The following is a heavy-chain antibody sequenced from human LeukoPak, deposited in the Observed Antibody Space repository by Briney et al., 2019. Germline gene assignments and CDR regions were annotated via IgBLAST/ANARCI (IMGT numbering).Heavy chain of an antibody. CDR1: GYTFTSYY. CDR2: INPSGGST. CDR3: ARRTTGTTGFGVDYYYYMDV. Sequence: GASVKVSCKASGYTFTSYYMHWVRQAPGQGLEWMGIINPSGGSTSYAQKFQGRVTMTRDTSTSTVYMELSSQRAEDTAVYYCARRTTGTTGFGVDYYYYMDVWCKGTTVTISS. V-gene: IGHV1-46*01. J-gene: IGHJ6*03. D-gene: IGHD1-1*01.